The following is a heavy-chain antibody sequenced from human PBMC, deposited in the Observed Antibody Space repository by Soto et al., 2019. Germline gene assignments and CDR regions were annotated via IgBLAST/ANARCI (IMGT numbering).Heavy chain of an antibody. CDR2: ISGSGGST. D-gene: IGHD2-15*01. CDR1: GFTFSSYA. CDR3: AKALGGKYCSGGSCYFDY. V-gene: IGHV3-23*01. Sequence: GGSLRLSCAASGFTFSSYAMSWVRQAPGKGLEWVSAISGSGGSTYYADSVKGRFTISRDNSKNTLYLQMNSLRAEDTAVYYCAKALGGKYCSGGSCYFDYWGQGTLVTVSS. J-gene: IGHJ4*02.